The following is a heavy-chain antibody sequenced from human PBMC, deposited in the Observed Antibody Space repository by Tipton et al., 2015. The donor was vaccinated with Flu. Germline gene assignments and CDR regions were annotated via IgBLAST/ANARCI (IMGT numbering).Heavy chain of an antibody. CDR1: GLTFSTYS. V-gene: IGHV3-23*01. D-gene: IGHD1-14*01. CDR2: ILQNGDGT. Sequence: SLRLSCVASGLTFSTYSFVWVRQAPGKGLEWVSGILQNGDGTAYTDSVKDRFTISRDNSKNTLYLQMDSLKVEDTALYFCAKDRSPDGIWDFDYWGQGTLVTVSS. CDR3: AKDRSPDGIWDFDY. J-gene: IGHJ4*02.